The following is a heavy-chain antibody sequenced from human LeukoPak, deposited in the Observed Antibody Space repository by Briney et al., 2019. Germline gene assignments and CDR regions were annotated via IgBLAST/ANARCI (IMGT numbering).Heavy chain of an antibody. CDR2: ISPNSGGT. CDR1: GYTFTDYY. J-gene: IGHJ4*02. CDR3: ARYDSSGYPFDY. V-gene: IGHV1-2*02. Sequence: GASVKVSCKAYGYTFTDYYMHWVRQAPGQGLEWMGWISPNSGGTMYAPNFQGRVTMTRDTSITTAYMELSRLRSDDTAVYFCARYDSSGYPFDYWGQGTLVTVSS. D-gene: IGHD3-22*01.